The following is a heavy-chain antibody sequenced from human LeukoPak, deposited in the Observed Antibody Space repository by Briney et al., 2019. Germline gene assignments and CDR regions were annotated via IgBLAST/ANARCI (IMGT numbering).Heavy chain of an antibody. V-gene: IGHV1-46*01. Sequence: ASVKVSCKASGYTLTSYYMHWVRQAPGQGLEWMGKINPSGGSTSYAQKFQGRVTMTRDTSTSTVYMELSSLRSEDTAVYYCARSTVVVIRNYYYGMDVWGQGTTVTVSS. CDR3: ARSTVVVIRNYYYGMDV. CDR1: GYTLTSYY. D-gene: IGHD3-22*01. J-gene: IGHJ6*02. CDR2: INPSGGST.